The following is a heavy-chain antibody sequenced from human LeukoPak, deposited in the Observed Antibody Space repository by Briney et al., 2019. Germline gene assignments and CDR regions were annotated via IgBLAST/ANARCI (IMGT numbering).Heavy chain of an antibody. Sequence: SETLSLTCTVSGYSISSGYYWGWIRQPPGKGLEWIGSIHHSGSTYYNPSLKSRVTISVDTSKNQFSLKLSSVTAADTAVYYCARGAGYGDYFDYWGQGTLVTVSS. CDR2: IHHSGST. D-gene: IGHD4-17*01. CDR1: GYSISSGYY. CDR3: ARGAGYGDYFDY. V-gene: IGHV4-38-2*02. J-gene: IGHJ4*02.